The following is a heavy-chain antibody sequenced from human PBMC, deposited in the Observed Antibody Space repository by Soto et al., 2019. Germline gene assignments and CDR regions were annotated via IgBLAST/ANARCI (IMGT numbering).Heavy chain of an antibody. CDR2: ISHGGVT. V-gene: IGHV4-38-2*01. CDR3: ARTHGAGSYYPYYFDY. D-gene: IGHD3-10*01. CDR1: GYSIGSAYY. J-gene: IGHJ4*02. Sequence: SETLSLTCAVSGYSIGSAYYWGWIRQPPGKGLEWIGSISHGGVTYYNPSLKSRVTISVDTSKNQFSLKLSSVTAADTAVYYCARTHGAGSYYPYYFDYWGQGTLVTVSS.